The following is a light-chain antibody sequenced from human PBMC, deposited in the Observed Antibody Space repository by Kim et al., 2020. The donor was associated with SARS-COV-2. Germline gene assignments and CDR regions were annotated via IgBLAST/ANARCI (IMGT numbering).Light chain of an antibody. V-gene: IGKV3-15*01. Sequence: VSPGERATLSCRASQRVSSNLAWYQQKPGQAPRPLIYGASTRATGIPARFSGSGSGTEFTLTISSLQSEDFAVYYCQQYNNWPPYSFGQGTKLEI. CDR3: QQYNNWPPYS. CDR2: GAS. J-gene: IGKJ2*03. CDR1: QRVSSN.